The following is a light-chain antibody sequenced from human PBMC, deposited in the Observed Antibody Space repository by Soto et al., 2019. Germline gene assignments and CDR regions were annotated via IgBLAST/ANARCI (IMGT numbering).Light chain of an antibody. J-gene: IGLJ1*01. V-gene: IGLV2-14*03. CDR3: CSLTTSHPYV. CDR1: SSDIGHYDY. CDR2: HVT. Sequence: QPALTQPASVSGSPGQSITISCTGTSSDIGHYDYVSWYQQHPGKAPKLMIYHVTYRPSGVSNRYSCSKSGNSASLTISGLQADHDADYYCCSLTTSHPYVFGSGTKVTVL.